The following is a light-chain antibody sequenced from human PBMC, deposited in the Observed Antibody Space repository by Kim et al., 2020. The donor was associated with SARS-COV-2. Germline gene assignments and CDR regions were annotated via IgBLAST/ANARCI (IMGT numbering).Light chain of an antibody. CDR1: HSITSYY. V-gene: IGKV3-20*01. J-gene: IGKJ2*02. Sequence: SPEGRATLSCGACHSITSYYLARYQQKPGPAPGLLICGAYNRATGTPDRLSGSESGTHFSLTISRLEPEDFAVYYCQQYGGSLPCTLGQGTKLEI. CDR3: QQYGGSLPCT. CDR2: GAY.